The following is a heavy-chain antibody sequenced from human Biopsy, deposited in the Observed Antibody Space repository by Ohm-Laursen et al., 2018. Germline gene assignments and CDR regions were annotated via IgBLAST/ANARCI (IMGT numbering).Heavy chain of an antibody. CDR3: ARDLK. CDR2: ISETSSHI. J-gene: IGHJ4*02. Sequence: SLRLSCAASGFSVSSYDMNWVRQAPGKGLEWISYISETSSHIYDADSVRGRFTVARDIAKNSLYLQMNSLRAEDTGIYYCARDLKWGQGALVTVPS. CDR1: GFSVSSYD. V-gene: IGHV3-21*01.